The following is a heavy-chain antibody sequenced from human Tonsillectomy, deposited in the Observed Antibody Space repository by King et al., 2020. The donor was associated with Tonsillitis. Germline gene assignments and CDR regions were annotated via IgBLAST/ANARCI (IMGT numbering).Heavy chain of an antibody. V-gene: IGHV2-26*01. CDR2: IFSNDEK. D-gene: IGHD2-15*01. CDR1: GFSLSNARMG. Sequence: VTLKESGPVLVKPPETLTLTCTVSGFSLSNARMGVSWIRQPPGKALEWLAFIFSNDEKSYNTSLKSRLTISKDTSKSQLVLTMTNMDPVDTATYYCARIVVVYYYYYGMDVWGQGTTVTVSS. J-gene: IGHJ6*02. CDR3: ARIVVVYYYYYGMDV.